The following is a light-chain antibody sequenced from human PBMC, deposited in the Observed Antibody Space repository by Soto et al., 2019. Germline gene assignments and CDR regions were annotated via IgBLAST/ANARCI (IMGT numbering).Light chain of an antibody. CDR1: QSVGIL. CDR3: QQYTDWPLT. J-gene: IGKJ1*01. CDR2: GAT. Sequence: EVVLTQSPATLSLSPGERATLSCRTSQSVGILLAWYQQKPGQAPRLLIHGATTRATGIPARFSGSGSGTEFTLTISRLEPEDFAVYYCQQYTDWPLTFGQGTKVDIK. V-gene: IGKV3-15*01.